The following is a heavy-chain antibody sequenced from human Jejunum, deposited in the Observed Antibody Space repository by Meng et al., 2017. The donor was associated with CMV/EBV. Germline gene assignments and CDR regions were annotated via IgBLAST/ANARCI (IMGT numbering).Heavy chain of an antibody. Sequence: VSGGSISGYYWSWIRQPPGKGLEWIGYIYYSGSTTYTPSLKSRVTISVDTSKNQFSLKLSSVTAADTAVYYCASLKGGPGGMDVWGQGTTVTVSS. D-gene: IGHD3-10*01. CDR3: ASLKGGPGGMDV. V-gene: IGHV4-59*01. CDR2: IYYSGST. J-gene: IGHJ6*02. CDR1: GGSISGYY.